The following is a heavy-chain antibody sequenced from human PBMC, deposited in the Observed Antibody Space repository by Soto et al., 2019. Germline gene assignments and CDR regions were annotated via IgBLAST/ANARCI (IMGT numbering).Heavy chain of an antibody. V-gene: IGHV3-23*01. D-gene: IGHD3-9*01. Sequence: GGSLRLSCAASGFTFSSYAMSWVRQAPGKGLEWVSAISGSGGSTYYADSVKGRFTISRDNSKNTLYLQMNSLRAEDTAVYYCAKDSEDFDWLFYGMDVWGQGTTVTVSS. CDR2: ISGSGGST. CDR1: GFTFSSYA. J-gene: IGHJ6*02. CDR3: AKDSEDFDWLFYGMDV.